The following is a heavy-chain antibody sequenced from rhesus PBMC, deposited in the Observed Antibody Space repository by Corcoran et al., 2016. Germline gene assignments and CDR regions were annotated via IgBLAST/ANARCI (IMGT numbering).Heavy chain of an antibody. CDR1: GFTSNDYW. CDR3: ARDDGDS. V-gene: IGHV3-28*02. Sequence: EVQLVESGGGLAKPGGSLRLSCVVSGFTSNDYWMCWVRQARGEGLGESSRIKNGGSSTYYADSVKGRFTISRENAKNTLYLQMDNLRPEDTAVYYCARDDGDSWGQGVLVTVSS. J-gene: IGHJ4*01. D-gene: IGHD5-24*01. CDR2: IKNGGSST.